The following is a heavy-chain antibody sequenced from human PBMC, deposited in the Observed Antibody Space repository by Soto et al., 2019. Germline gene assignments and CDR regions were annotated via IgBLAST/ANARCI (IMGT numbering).Heavy chain of an antibody. CDR1: GYSFTSYC. CDR3: ERHEDNWKDRGGWFDT. Sequence: PGEALKISYKGSGYSFTSYCIGWVRQIPGKGLEWMGIIYPGQSDTRYSKSFQGQVTISDDKSISTDYLKWRRMKASDTDMYYCERHEDNWKDRGGWFDTWGQGTLVTVSS. V-gene: IGHV5-51*01. CDR2: IYPGQSDT. D-gene: IGHD1-20*01. J-gene: IGHJ5*02.